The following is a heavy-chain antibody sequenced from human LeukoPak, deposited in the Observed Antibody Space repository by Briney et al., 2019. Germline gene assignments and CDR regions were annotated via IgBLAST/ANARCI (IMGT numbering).Heavy chain of an antibody. CDR1: GFTFSSYS. J-gene: IGHJ4*02. D-gene: IGHD3-10*01. V-gene: IGHV3-21*01. CDR3: ARSSGPPDYYGSGSYYN. CDR2: ISSSISYI. Sequence: GGSLRLSCAASGFTFSSYSMNWVRQAPGKGLEWVSSISSSISYIYYADSVKGRFTISRDNAKNSLYLQMNSLRAEDTAVYYCARSSGPPDYYGSGSYYNWGQGTLVTVSS.